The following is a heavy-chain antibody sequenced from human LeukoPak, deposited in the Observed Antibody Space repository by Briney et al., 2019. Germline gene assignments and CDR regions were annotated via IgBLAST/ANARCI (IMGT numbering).Heavy chain of an antibody. CDR2: ISYDGSNK. J-gene: IGHJ4*02. CDR1: GFTFSSYG. V-gene: IGHV3-30*03. D-gene: IGHD3-10*01. Sequence: GGSLILSCAASGFTFSSYGMHWVRQAPGKGLEWVAVISYDGSNKYYADSVKGRFTISRDNSKNTLYLQMNSLRAEDTAVYYCAPYGDDYWGQGTLVTVSS. CDR3: APYGDDY.